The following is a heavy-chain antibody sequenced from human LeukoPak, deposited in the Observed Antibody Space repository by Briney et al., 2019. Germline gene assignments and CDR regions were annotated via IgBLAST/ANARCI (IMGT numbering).Heavy chain of an antibody. Sequence: SETLSLTCTVSGGSISTYYWSWIRQSPGKGLEWIGSIYYSGSTNYNPSLKSRVTISVDTSKNQFSLELSSVTAADTAVYYCAVNLTKHTFDIWGQGTMVTVSS. D-gene: IGHD1-1*01. CDR1: GGSISTYY. CDR3: AVNLTKHTFDI. V-gene: IGHV4-59*08. J-gene: IGHJ3*02. CDR2: IYYSGST.